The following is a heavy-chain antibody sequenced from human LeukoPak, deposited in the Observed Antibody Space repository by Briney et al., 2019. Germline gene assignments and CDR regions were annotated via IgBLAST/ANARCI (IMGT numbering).Heavy chain of an antibody. V-gene: IGHV1-2*02. CDR1: GYTFTGYY. CDR2: INPNSGGT. J-gene: IGHJ4*02. D-gene: IGHD3-3*01. Sequence: GASVKVSCKASGYTFTGYYMHWVRQAPGQGLEWMGWINPNSGGTNCAQKFQGRVTMTRDTSISTAYMELSRLRSDDTAVYYCARVITIFGVVRGFDYWGQGTLVTVSS. CDR3: ARVITIFGVVRGFDY.